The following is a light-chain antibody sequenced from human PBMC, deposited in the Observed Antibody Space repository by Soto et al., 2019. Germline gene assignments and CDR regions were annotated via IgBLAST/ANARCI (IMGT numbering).Light chain of an antibody. CDR1: SSDVDGYNS. Sequence: QSALTQPASVSGSPGQSITISCTGTSSDVDGYNSVFWYQQHPGKAPKVMTYEVSNRPSGVSNPFSGSKSGNTASLTISGFRVEAGDDSYSRSYTKSNTSVVFGGGTKLTVL. V-gene: IGLV2-14*01. CDR3: RSYTKSNTSVV. CDR2: EVS. J-gene: IGLJ2*01.